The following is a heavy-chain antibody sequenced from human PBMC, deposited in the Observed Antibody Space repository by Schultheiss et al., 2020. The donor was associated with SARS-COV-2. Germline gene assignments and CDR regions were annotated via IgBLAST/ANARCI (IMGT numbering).Heavy chain of an antibody. CDR2: ISAYNGNT. CDR1: GGTFSSYA. D-gene: IGHD2-2*01. CDR3: ARAPYIVVVPAATYYMDV. J-gene: IGHJ6*03. V-gene: IGHV1-18*01. Sequence: ASVKVSCKASGGTFSSYAISWVRQAPGQGLEWMGWISAYNGNTNYAQKLQGRVTMTTDTSTSTAYMELRSLRSDDTAVYYCARAPYIVVVPAATYYMDVWGKGTTVTVSS.